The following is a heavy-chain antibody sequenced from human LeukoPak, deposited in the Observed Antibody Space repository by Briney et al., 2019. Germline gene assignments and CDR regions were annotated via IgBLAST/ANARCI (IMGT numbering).Heavy chain of an antibody. V-gene: IGHV4-30-2*01. Sequence: PSQTLSLTCAVSGGSISSGGYSWSWIRQPPGKGLEWIGYIYHSGSTYYNPSLKSRVTISVDTSKNQFSLKLSSVTAADTAVYYCARGGRRITMIVVALPAFDIWGQGTMVTVSS. CDR1: GGSISSGGYS. CDR2: IYHSGST. D-gene: IGHD3-22*01. J-gene: IGHJ3*02. CDR3: ARGGRRITMIVVALPAFDI.